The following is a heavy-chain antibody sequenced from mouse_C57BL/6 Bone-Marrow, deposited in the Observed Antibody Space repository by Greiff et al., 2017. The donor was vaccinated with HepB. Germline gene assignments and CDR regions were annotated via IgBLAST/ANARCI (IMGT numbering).Heavy chain of an antibody. CDR1: GFTFSDYY. Sequence: EVKVEESGGGLVQPGGSLKLSCAASGFTFSDYYMYWVHQTPEKRLEWVAYISNGGGSTYYPDTVKGRFTISRDNAKNTLYLQMSRLKSEDTAMYYCARHGGYYGSSWFAYWGQGTLVTVSA. D-gene: IGHD1-1*01. CDR3: ARHGGYYGSSWFAY. J-gene: IGHJ3*01. CDR2: ISNGGGST. V-gene: IGHV5-12*01.